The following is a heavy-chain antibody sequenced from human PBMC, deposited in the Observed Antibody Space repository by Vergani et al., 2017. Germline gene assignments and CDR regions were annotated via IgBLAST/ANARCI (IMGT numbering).Heavy chain of an antibody. CDR1: EYSFGNYW. Sequence: EVELVQSGPEMRKPGESLKIPCKGSEYSFGNYWTGWVRQMTGKGLEWMGIIYPADSDTRYSPSFKGQGTISADKSISTAFLQWDSLNASDTALYYCARHTTYTDSWGQGTLVTVSS. CDR3: ARHTTYTDS. CDR2: IYPADSDT. D-gene: IGHD1-1*01. V-gene: IGHV5-51*01. J-gene: IGHJ4*02.